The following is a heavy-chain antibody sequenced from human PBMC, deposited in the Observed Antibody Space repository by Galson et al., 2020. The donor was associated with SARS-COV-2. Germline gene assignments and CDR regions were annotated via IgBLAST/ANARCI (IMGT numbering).Heavy chain of an antibody. Sequence: SETLSLTSTVSGGSISSYYWSWIRQPPGKGLEWIGYIYYSGSTNYNPSLKSRVTISVDTSKNQFSLKLSSVTAADTAVYYCASVSPVGGRYFDYWGQGTLVTVSS. V-gene: IGHV4-59*01. CDR2: IYYSGST. CDR1: GGSISSYY. J-gene: IGHJ4*02. CDR3: ASVSPVGGRYFDY. D-gene: IGHD1-26*01.